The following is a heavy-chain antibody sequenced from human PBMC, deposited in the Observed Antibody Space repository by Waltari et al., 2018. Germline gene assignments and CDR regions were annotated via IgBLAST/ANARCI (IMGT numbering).Heavy chain of an antibody. CDR3: ARVDTIFGVVPHSDAFDL. CDR1: GASINSGDYY. D-gene: IGHD3-3*01. Sequence: QVHMQESGPGRAKTSQNLSLTCSVSGASINSGDYYWSWIRQPQGKGLEWIGYSTYSGNPSSTTTMERLVCIPLAPSKNDFSLEVRSVHAPDTAMYYCARVDTIFGVVPHSDAFDLWGQGPMVTVAS. CDR2: STYSGNP. J-gene: IGHJ3*01. V-gene: IGHV4-30-4*08.